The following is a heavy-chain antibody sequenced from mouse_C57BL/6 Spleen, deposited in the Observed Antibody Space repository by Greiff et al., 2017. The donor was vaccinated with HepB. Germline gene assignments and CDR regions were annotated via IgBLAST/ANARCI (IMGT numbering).Heavy chain of an antibody. CDR3: ARDGGDGMDY. V-gene: IGHV7-1*01. CDR2: SRNKANDYTT. Sequence: EVHLVESGGGLVQSGRSLRLSCATSGFTFSDFYMEWVRQAPGKGLEWIAASRNKANDYTTEYSASVKGRFIVSRDTSQSILYLQMNALRAEDTAIYYCARDGGDGMDYWGQGTSVTVSS. CDR1: GFTFSDFY. D-gene: IGHD2-13*01. J-gene: IGHJ4*01.